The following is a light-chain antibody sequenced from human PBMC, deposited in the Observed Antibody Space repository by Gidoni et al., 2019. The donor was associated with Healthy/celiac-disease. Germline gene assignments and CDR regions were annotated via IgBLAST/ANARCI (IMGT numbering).Light chain of an antibody. CDR3: QQYGSSRT. Sequence: ESVLTQSPGTLSLSPGERATLSCRASQSVSSSYLAWYQQKPGQAPRLLIYVASSRATGIPDRFSGSGSGTDFTLTISRLEPEDFAVYYCQQYGSSRTFGQGTKVEIK. J-gene: IGKJ1*01. CDR1: QSVSSSY. CDR2: VAS. V-gene: IGKV3-20*01.